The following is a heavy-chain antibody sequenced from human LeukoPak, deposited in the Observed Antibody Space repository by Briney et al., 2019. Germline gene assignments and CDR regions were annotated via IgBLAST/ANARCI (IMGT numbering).Heavy chain of an antibody. CDR3: TTARWFGELLYDY. V-gene: IGHV3-15*01. D-gene: IGHD3-10*01. Sequence: PGGSLRLSCAASGFTFFNAWMSWVRQAPGRGLEWVGRITSITDGETTDYATPVKGRFTISRDDSKNTLYLQTNSLKTEDTALYYCTTARWFGELLYDYWGQGTLVTVSS. J-gene: IGHJ4*02. CDR2: ITSITDGETT. CDR1: GFTFFNAW.